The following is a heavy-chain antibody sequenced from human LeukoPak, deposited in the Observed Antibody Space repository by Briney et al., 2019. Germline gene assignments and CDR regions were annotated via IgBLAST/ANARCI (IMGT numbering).Heavy chain of an antibody. D-gene: IGHD2-8*02. Sequence: PSESLSLTCTVSGGSISSYYWSWIQQPPGKGLESIGYIYYSGSTNSNPSLKSRVTISVDTSKNQLSLKLSSVAAADTAVYYCARIGVVKAFDYWGQGTLVTVSS. CDR1: GGSISSYY. J-gene: IGHJ4*02. CDR2: IYYSGST. CDR3: ARIGVVKAFDY. V-gene: IGHV4-59*01.